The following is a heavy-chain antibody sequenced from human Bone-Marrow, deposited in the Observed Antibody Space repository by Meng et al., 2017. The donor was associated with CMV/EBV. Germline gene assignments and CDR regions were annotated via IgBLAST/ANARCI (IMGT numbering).Heavy chain of an antibody. CDR3: AKDGDFWSGYPRGMDV. CDR2: ISGSGDST. J-gene: IGHJ6*02. V-gene: IGHV3-23*01. CDR1: GFTFSSYV. D-gene: IGHD3-3*01. Sequence: GGSLRLSCAASGFTFSSYVMNWVRQAPGKGLEWVSSISGSGDSTYYADSVKGRFTISRDNSKNTLYLQMNSLRAEDTAVYYCAKDGDFWSGYPRGMDVWGQGTTVTGSS.